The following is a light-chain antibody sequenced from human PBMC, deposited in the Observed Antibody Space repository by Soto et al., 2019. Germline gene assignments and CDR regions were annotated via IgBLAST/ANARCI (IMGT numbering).Light chain of an antibody. CDR2: DAS. CDR3: QQRYNWPPTIT. CDR1: QSLGGY. J-gene: IGKJ5*01. V-gene: IGKV3-11*01. Sequence: EIVLTQSPATLSLSPGERATLSCRASQSLGGYLAWYQQKPGQAPRLLIYDASSRATGIPARFSGSGAETDFTLTISSLEPEDFAVYYCQQRYNWPPTITLGQGTRLEIK.